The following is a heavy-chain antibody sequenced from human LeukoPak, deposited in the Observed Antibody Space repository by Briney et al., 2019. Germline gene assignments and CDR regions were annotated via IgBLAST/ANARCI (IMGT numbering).Heavy chain of an antibody. CDR3: ARRYYGSGTNYFDY. V-gene: IGHV4-59*12. CDR2: VYHSGST. CDR1: GGSISGYY. D-gene: IGHD3-10*01. J-gene: IGHJ4*02. Sequence: SETLSLTCTVSGGSISGYYWNWIRQPPGKGLEWIGEVYHSGSTTYNSSLKSRLTMSIDKSKNHFSLNLSSVTAADTAVYYCARRYYGSGTNYFDYWGQGTLVTVSS.